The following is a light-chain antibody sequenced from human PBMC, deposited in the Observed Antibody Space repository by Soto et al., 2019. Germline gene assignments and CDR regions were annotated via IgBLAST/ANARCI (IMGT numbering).Light chain of an antibody. CDR2: DNS. CDR3: AAWDSSLSAVV. Sequence: QSVLTQPPSVSAAPGQKVTISCSGSSSNIGNNFVSWYQQLPGTAPKRLICDNSNRPAGIPDRFSGSKSGTSATLGITGLQTGDEAYYYCAAWDSSLSAVVFGGGTQLTVL. V-gene: IGLV1-51*01. CDR1: SSNIGNNF. J-gene: IGLJ2*01.